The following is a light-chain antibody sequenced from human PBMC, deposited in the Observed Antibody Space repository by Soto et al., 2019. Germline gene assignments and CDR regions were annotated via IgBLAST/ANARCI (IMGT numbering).Light chain of an antibody. CDR3: QQSYSSPPT. CDR2: AAS. J-gene: IGKJ1*01. V-gene: IGKV1-39*01. Sequence: DIQMTQSPSSLSASVEDSVIITCXASQSISNHLNWYQQKPGKAPKLLIFAASSLQSGVPSRFSGSRSGPDFTLTISSLQPEDFATYYCQQSYSSPPTFGQGTKVDIK. CDR1: QSISNH.